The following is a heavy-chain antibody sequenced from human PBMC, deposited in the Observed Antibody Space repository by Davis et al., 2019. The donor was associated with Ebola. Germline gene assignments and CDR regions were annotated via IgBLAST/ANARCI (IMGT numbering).Heavy chain of an antibody. D-gene: IGHD5-12*01. CDR3: ARGVIVATRGNWFDP. CDR1: GFTFSSYS. V-gene: IGHV3-21*01. J-gene: IGHJ5*02. Sequence: GGSLRLSCAASGFTFSSYSMNWVRQAPGKGLEWVSSISSSSSYIYYADSVKGRFTISRDNAKNSLYLQMNSLRAEDTAVYYCARGVIVATRGNWFDPWGQGTLVTVSS. CDR2: ISSSSSYI.